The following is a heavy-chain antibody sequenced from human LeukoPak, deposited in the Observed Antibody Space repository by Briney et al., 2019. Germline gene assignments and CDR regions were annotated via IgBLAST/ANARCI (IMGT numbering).Heavy chain of an antibody. J-gene: IGHJ3*02. CDR1: GFTFSSYA. V-gene: IGHV3-30*04. D-gene: IGHD3-22*01. CDR2: ISYDGSNK. Sequence: GSLRLSCAASGFTFSSYAMHWVRQAPGKGLEWVAVISYDGSNKYYADSVKGRFTISRDNSKNTLYLQMNSLRAEDTAVYYCAKDRGDYYDSSGYYSGGFDIWGQGTMVTVSS. CDR3: AKDRGDYYDSSGYYSGGFDI.